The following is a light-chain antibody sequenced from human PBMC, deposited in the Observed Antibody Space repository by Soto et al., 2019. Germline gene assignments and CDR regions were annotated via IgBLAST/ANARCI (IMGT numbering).Light chain of an antibody. CDR1: SSDIGAGYD. CDR3: QSYDSSLRHYV. Sequence: QSVLTQPPSVSGAPGQRVTISCTGSSSDIGAGYDVHGYQQLPGKAPTLLIYGNTKRPSGVPDRFSGSRSGTSASLAITGLQAEDEADYYCQSYDSSLRHYVFGTGTKLTVL. CDR2: GNT. J-gene: IGLJ1*01. V-gene: IGLV1-40*01.